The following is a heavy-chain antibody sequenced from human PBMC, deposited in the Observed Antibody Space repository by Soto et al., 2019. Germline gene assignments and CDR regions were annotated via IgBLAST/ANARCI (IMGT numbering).Heavy chain of an antibody. V-gene: IGHV4-39*01. CDR3: ARQHYYDSSGYYVVY. Sequence: TSETLSLTCTVSGGSLSSNIYYWGWIRQPPGKGLEWIGNIHYSGSTYYDSSLQSRVTISIDTSKNQFSLKLSSVTATDTAVYYCARQHYYDSSGYYVVYWGQGTLVTVSS. CDR1: GGSLSSNIYY. D-gene: IGHD3-22*01. CDR2: IHYSGST. J-gene: IGHJ4*02.